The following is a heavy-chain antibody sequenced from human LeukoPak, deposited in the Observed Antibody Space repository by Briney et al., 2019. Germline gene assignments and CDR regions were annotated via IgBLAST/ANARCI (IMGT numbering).Heavy chain of an antibody. Sequence: GGSLRLSCVVSGFTFTNYGMHWVRQAPGKGLEWVSAISGSGGSTYYADSVKGRFTISRDNSKNTLYLQMSSLRAEDTAIYYCAKEHYDALDYWGQGTLVTVSS. J-gene: IGHJ4*02. CDR2: ISGSGGST. CDR3: AKEHYDALDY. CDR1: GFTFTNYG. V-gene: IGHV3-23*01. D-gene: IGHD3-3*01.